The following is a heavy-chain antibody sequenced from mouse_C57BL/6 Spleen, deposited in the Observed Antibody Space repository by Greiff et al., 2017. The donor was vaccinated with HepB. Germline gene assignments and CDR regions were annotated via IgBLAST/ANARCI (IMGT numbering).Heavy chain of an antibody. CDR2: INPGSGGT. D-gene: IGHD2-2*01. J-gene: IGHJ4*01. V-gene: IGHV1-54*01. CDR1: GYAFTNYL. CDR3: ARFYYGYDVDYAMDY. Sequence: QVQLKESGAELVRPGTSVKVSCKASGYAFTNYLIEWVKQRPGQGLEWIGVINPGSGGTNYNEKFKRKATLTADKSSSTAYMQLSSLTSEDSAVYFCARFYYGYDVDYAMDYWGQGTSVTVSS.